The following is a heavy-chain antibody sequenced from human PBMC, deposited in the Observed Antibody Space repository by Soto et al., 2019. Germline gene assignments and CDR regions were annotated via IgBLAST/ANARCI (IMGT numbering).Heavy chain of an antibody. CDR2: INHSGST. J-gene: IGHJ5*02. Sequence: LETLSLTCAVYGGSFSGYYWSWIRQPPGKGLEWIGEINHSGSTNYNPSLKSRVTISVDTSKNQFSLKLSSVTAADTAVYYCARGKITLLWFGETDSRENNWFDPWGQGTLVTVSS. D-gene: IGHD3-10*01. CDR1: GGSFSGYY. CDR3: ARGKITLLWFGETDSRENNWFDP. V-gene: IGHV4-34*01.